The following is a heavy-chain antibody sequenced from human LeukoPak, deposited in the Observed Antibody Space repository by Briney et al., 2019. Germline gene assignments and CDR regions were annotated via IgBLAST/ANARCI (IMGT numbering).Heavy chain of an antibody. Sequence: SQTLSLTCAISGDSASSNSAAWNWIRQSPSRGLEWLGRTYYRSKWYNDYAVSVKSRITINPDTSKNQFSLQLNSVTPEDTAVYYCARGPPTKVFLNNWFDPWGQGTLVTVSS. D-gene: IGHD4-17*01. CDR3: ARGPPTKVFLNNWFDP. CDR1: GDSASSNSAA. V-gene: IGHV6-1*01. CDR2: TYYRSKWYN. J-gene: IGHJ5*02.